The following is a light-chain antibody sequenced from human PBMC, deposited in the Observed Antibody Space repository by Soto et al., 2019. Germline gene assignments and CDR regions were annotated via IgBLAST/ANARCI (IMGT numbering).Light chain of an antibody. CDR1: QSISSW. Sequence: DIQVSKSPSTLSASVGDRVTITCRASQSISSWLAWYQQKPGKAPKLLIYKASSLESGVPSRFSGSGSGTEFTLTISSLQPDDFAVYYCQQRSNWLITFGQGARLEIK. J-gene: IGKJ5*01. CDR3: QQRSNWLIT. CDR2: KAS. V-gene: IGKV1-5*03.